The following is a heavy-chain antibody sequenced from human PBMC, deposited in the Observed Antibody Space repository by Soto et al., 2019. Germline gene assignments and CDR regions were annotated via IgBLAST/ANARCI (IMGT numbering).Heavy chain of an antibody. Sequence: PGGSLRLSCAASGFTFSSYAMSWVRQAPGKGLEWVSAISGSGGSTYYADSVKGRFTISRDNSKNTLYLQMNSLRAEDTAVYYCAKDQLGDSYGYVSFDYWGQGTLVTVSS. V-gene: IGHV3-23*01. J-gene: IGHJ4*02. CDR2: ISGSGGST. D-gene: IGHD5-18*01. CDR1: GFTFSSYA. CDR3: AKDQLGDSYGYVSFDY.